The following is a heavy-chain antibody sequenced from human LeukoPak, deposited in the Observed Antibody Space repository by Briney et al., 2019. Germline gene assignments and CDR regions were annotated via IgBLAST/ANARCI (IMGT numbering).Heavy chain of an antibody. V-gene: IGHV3-23*01. CDR3: AKDLYYYDSSGYYYTFDY. Sequence: PEGSLRLSCAASGFTFSSYAMSWVRQAPGKGLEWVSAISGSGGSTYYADSVKGRFTISRDNSKNTLYLQMNSLRAEDTAVYYCAKDLYYYDSSGYYYTFDYWGQGTLVTVSS. J-gene: IGHJ4*02. CDR2: ISGSGGST. D-gene: IGHD3-22*01. CDR1: GFTFSSYA.